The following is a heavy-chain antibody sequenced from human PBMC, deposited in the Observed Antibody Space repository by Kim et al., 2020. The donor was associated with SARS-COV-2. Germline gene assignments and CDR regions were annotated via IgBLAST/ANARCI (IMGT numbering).Heavy chain of an antibody. CDR3: ISREVGATYTDY. Sequence: GGSLRLSCAASGFTFSNAWMSWVRQAPGKGLEWVGRIKSKTDGGTIDYAPPVKGRFTISRDDSKYTMYLQMNSLKTEDTAVYYCISREVGATYTDYWGQGTLRTVSA. CDR2: IKSKTDGGTI. V-gene: IGHV3-15*01. D-gene: IGHD1-26*01. J-gene: IGHJ4*02. CDR1: GFTFSNAW.